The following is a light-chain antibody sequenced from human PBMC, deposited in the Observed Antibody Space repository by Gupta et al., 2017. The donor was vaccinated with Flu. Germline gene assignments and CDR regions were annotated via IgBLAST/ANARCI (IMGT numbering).Light chain of an antibody. J-gene: IGLJ1*01. CDR2: EIN. Sequence: QSALTQPASVSGSPGQSITISCTGTSSDVGGYDYVSWYQQYPGKAPKLIIYEINKRPSGVSNRFSGSKSGNTASLTISGLQAEDEADYCCTSYTNRILLEGVFGTGTKVSVL. V-gene: IGLV2-14*01. CDR3: TSYTNRILLEGV. CDR1: SSDVGGYDY.